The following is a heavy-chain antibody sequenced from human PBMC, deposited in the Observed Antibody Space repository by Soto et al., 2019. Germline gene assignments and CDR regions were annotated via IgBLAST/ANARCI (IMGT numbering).Heavy chain of an antibody. CDR1: GGSISSSSYY. J-gene: IGHJ6*02. D-gene: IGHD5-18*01. CDR3: ARDRRSGYSLKYYYYYGMDV. CDR2: IYYSGST. Sequence: PSETLSLTCAVSGGSISSSSYYWGWIRQPPGKGLEWIGSIYYSGSTYYNPSLKSRVTISVDTSKNQFSLKLSSVTAADTAVYYCARDRRSGYSLKYYYYYGMDVWGQGTTVTVSS. V-gene: IGHV4-39*01.